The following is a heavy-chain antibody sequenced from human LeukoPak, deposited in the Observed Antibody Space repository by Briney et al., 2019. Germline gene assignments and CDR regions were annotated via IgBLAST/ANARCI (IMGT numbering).Heavy chain of an antibody. Sequence: ASVKVSCKASGYTFTGYYMHWVRQAPGQGLEWMGWINPNSGGTNYAQKFQGRVTMTRDTSISTAYMELSRLRSDDTAVYYCAREFMDIVVVVAATIGWFDPWGQGTLVTVSS. CDR3: AREFMDIVVVVAATIGWFDP. V-gene: IGHV1-2*02. J-gene: IGHJ5*02. CDR2: INPNSGGT. CDR1: GYTFTGYY. D-gene: IGHD2-15*01.